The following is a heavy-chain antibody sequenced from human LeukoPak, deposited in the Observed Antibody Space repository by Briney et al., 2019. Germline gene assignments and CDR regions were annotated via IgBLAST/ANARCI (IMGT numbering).Heavy chain of an antibody. D-gene: IGHD2-15*01. Sequence: SETLSLTCTVSGYSISSGYYWGWIRQPPGKGLEWIGSIYHSGSTYYNPSLKSRVTISVDTSKNQFSLKLSSVTAAGTAVYYCASLGKYCSGGSCPTLDYWGQGTLVTVSS. CDR1: GYSISSGYY. CDR3: ASLGKYCSGGSCPTLDY. CDR2: IYHSGST. V-gene: IGHV4-38-2*02. J-gene: IGHJ4*02.